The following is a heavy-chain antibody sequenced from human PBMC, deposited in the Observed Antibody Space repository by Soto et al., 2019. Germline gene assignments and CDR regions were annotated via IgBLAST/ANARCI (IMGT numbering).Heavy chain of an antibody. J-gene: IGHJ5*02. CDR2: IYYSGST. CDR3: ARLRGAAPGLNWFDP. D-gene: IGHD6-6*01. CDR1: GGSISSSSYY. Sequence: SETLSLTCTVSGGSISSSSYYWGWIRQPPGKGLEWIGSIYYSGSTYYNPSLKSRVTISVDTSKNQFSLKLSSVTAADTAVYYCARLRGAAPGLNWFDPWGQGTLVTVSS. V-gene: IGHV4-39*01.